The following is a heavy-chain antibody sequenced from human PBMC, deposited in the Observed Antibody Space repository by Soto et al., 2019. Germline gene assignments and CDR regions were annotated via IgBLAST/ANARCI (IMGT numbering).Heavy chain of an antibody. J-gene: IGHJ3*02. Sequence: SETLSLTCTVSGGSISSYYWSWIRQPPGKGLEWIGYIYYSGSTNYNPSLKSRVTISVDTSKNQFSLKLSSVTAADTAVYYCARGRFLGYCSIPACYGDLFNIGGQGKM. CDR2: IYYSGST. CDR1: GGSISSYY. CDR3: ARGRFLGYCSIPACYGDLFNI. D-gene: IGHD2-2*01. V-gene: IGHV4-59*08.